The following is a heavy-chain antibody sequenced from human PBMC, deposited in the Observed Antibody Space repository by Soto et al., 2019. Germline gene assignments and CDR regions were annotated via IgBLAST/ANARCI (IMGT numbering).Heavy chain of an antibody. D-gene: IGHD5-18*01. V-gene: IGHV1-69*06. Sequence: SVKVSCKASGGTFSSYAISWVRQAPGQGLEWMGGIIPIFGTANYAQKFQGRVTITADKSTSTAYMELSSLRSEDTAVYYCARGSLGLTAMATQTDDAFDIWGQGTMVTVSS. CDR3: ARGSLGLTAMATQTDDAFDI. J-gene: IGHJ3*02. CDR1: GGTFSSYA. CDR2: IIPIFGTA.